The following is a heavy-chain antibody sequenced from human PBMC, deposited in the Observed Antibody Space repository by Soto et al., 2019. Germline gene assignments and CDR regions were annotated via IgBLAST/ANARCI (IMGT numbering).Heavy chain of an antibody. CDR2: ISGSGGST. Sequence: PGGSLRLSCAASGFTFSSYAMSWVRQAPGKGLEWVSAISGSGGSTYYADSVKGRFTISRDNSKNTLYLQMNSLRAEDTAVYYCAILPLLSLILSNYGMDVWGQGTTVTVSS. CDR3: AILPLLSLILSNYGMDV. J-gene: IGHJ6*02. V-gene: IGHV3-23*01. CDR1: GFTFSSYA. D-gene: IGHD2-15*01.